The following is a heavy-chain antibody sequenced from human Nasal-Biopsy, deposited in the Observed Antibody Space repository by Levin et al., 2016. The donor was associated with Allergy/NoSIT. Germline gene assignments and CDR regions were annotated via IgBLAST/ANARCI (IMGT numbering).Heavy chain of an antibody. Sequence: SGPTLVKPTQTLTLTCSFSGFSLTTSAVGVGWIRQPPGKALEWLALIYWDDDKSYSPSLKSRLTITKDTSKNQVVLIMTDMDPVDTATYYCARSRGVGNPGDYYYMDVWGKGTTVTVSS. D-gene: IGHD2-8*01. J-gene: IGHJ6*03. V-gene: IGHV2-5*02. CDR1: GFSLTTSAVG. CDR2: IYWDDDK. CDR3: ARSRGVGNPGDYYYMDV.